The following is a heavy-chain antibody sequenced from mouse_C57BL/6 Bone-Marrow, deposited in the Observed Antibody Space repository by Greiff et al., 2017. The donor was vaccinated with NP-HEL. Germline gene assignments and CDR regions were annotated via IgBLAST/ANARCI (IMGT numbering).Heavy chain of an antibody. CDR2: IDPANGNT. Sequence: EVQLKESVAELVRPGASVKLSCTASGFNIKNTYMHWVKQRPEQGLEWIGRIDPANGNTKYVPKFQGKATITADTSSNTAYLQLSSLTSEDTAIYYCARAITTVVATDAMDYWGQGTSVTVSS. D-gene: IGHD1-1*01. CDR1: GFNIKNTY. J-gene: IGHJ4*01. V-gene: IGHV14-3*01. CDR3: ARAITTVVATDAMDY.